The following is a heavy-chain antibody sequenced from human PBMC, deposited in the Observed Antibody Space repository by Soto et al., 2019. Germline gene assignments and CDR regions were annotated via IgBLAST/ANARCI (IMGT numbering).Heavy chain of an antibody. D-gene: IGHD6-13*01. CDR2: INSAGTST. Sequence: ISKTPGKGLVWVSRINSAGTSTSYADSVKGRFTISRDNTKSTQYLQMNSLRAEDTAVYYCERGGSYSSSSFEYWLQRTLDTVSS. CDR3: ERGGSYSSSSFEY. J-gene: IGHJ4*02. V-gene: IGHV3-74*01.